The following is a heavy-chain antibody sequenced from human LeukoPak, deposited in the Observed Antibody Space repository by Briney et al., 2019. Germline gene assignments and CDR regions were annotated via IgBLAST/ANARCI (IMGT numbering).Heavy chain of an antibody. V-gene: IGHV4-34*01. J-gene: IGHJ4*02. CDR2: INHSGST. CDR3: ARDIGANGDYHFDY. CDR1: GGSFSGYY. D-gene: IGHD4-17*01. Sequence: SETLSLTCAVYGGSFSGYYWSWIRQPPGKGLEWIGEINHSGSTNYNPSLKSRVTISVDTSKNQFSLKLSSVTAADTAVYYCARDIGANGDYHFDYWGQETLVTVSS.